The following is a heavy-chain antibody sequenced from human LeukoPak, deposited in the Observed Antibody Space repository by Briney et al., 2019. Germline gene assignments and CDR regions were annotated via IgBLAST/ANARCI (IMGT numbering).Heavy chain of an antibody. J-gene: IGHJ4*02. CDR1: GFTFSRSW. D-gene: IGHD5-12*01. CDR3: AAWTDRGYSY. CDR2: INPDGDGM. V-gene: IGHV3-7*01. Sequence: GGSVRLSCTASGFTFSRSWMNWIRQAPGKGLEWVANINPDGDGMRFVDSVKGRFTMSRDNAQSSLHLQMNSLRVEDTAFYYCAAWTDRGYSYWGQGVLVTVSS.